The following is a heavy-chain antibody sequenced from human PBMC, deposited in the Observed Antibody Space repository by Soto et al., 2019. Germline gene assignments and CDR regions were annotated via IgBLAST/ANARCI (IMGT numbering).Heavy chain of an antibody. J-gene: IGHJ4*02. CDR1: GFTFSGYA. D-gene: IGHD6-6*01. V-gene: IGHV3-30*04. CDR2: ISYDGRVK. Sequence: TGGSLRLSCAASGFTFSGYAMHWVRQAPGKGLEWVAVISYDGRVKYYADYVEGRFTVSRDNSKNMFYLQMNNLRGEDSAVYNCARSGGSSSPASRYFEYWGQGTPVTVSS. CDR3: ARSGGSSSPASRYFEY.